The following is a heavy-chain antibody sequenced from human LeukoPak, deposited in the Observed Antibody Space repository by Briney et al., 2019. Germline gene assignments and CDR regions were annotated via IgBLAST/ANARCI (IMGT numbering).Heavy chain of an antibody. CDR1: GFTFSSYS. D-gene: IGHD4-17*01. CDR2: ISSSSSYI. CDR3: ARDLSTVTTSWRLDY. V-gene: IGHV3-21*01. Sequence: PGGSLRLSCAASGFTFSSYSMNWARQAPGKGLEWVSSISSSSSYIYYADSVKGRFTISRDNAKNSLYLQMNSLRAEDTAVYYCARDLSTVTTSWRLDYWGQGTLVTVSS. J-gene: IGHJ4*02.